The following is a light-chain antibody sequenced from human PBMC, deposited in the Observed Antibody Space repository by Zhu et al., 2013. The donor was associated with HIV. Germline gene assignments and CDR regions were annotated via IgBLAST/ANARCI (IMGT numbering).Light chain of an antibody. J-gene: IGLJ1*01. CDR2: SND. V-gene: IGLV1-44*01. CDR1: SSNIGSNT. Sequence: QSVLTQPPSASGTPGQRVTISCSGSSSNIGSNTVNWYQQLPGTAPKLLIYSNDQRPSRVPDRFSGSKSGTSASLAISGLQSEDEADYYCAAWDGSLNDYVFGTGTKVTVL. CDR3: AAWDGSLNDYV.